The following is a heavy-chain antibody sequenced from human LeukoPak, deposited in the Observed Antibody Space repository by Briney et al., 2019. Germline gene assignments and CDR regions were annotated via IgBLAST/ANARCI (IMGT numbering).Heavy chain of an antibody. V-gene: IGHV3-30-3*01. CDR1: GFTFSSYA. J-gene: IGHJ5*02. CDR3: ARAGIAAAGTYNWFDP. CDR2: ISYDGSNK. D-gene: IGHD6-13*01. Sequence: PGRSLRLSCAASGFTFSSYAMHWVRQAPGKGLEWVAVISYDGSNKYYADSVKGRFTISRDNSKNTLYLQMNSLRAEDTAVYYCARAGIAAAGTYNWFDPWGQGTLVTVSS.